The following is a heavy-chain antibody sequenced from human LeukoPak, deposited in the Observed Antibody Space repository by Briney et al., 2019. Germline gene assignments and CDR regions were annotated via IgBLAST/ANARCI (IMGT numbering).Heavy chain of an antibody. J-gene: IGHJ4*02. CDR1: GYTFTGYY. V-gene: IGHV1-2*02. CDR2: INPNSGAT. D-gene: IGHD4-17*01. CDR3: ATSHDYGDYYAAYYFDY. Sequence: ASVKVSCKASGYTFTGYYIHWVRQAPGQGLEWMGWINPNSGATNYAQNFQGRVTMTRDTSISTAYMELSRLRSDDTAMYYCATSHDYGDYYAAYYFDYWGQGTLVTVSS.